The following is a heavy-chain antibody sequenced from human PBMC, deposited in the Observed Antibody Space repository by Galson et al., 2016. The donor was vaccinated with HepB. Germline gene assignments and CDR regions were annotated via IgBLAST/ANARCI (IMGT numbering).Heavy chain of an antibody. D-gene: IGHD2-2*01. CDR2: IKQDGSEK. CDR1: GFTFSTYY. V-gene: IGHV3-7*03. J-gene: IGHJ3*02. Sequence: SLRLSCAASGFTFSTYYMNWVRQAPGKGLEWVAGIKQDGSEKYYVDSVKGRFTISRDNAKNSLYVQMDSLRAEDTAVYFCARERFCSSATCYVGDAFHIGGQGTMGTVSS. CDR3: ARERFCSSATCYVGDAFHI.